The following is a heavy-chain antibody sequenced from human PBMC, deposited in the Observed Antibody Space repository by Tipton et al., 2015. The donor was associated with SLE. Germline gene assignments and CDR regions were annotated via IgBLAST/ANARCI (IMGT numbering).Heavy chain of an antibody. V-gene: IGHV4-34*09. J-gene: IGHJ6*03. CDR2: INHSGGT. Sequence: TLSLTFSVYGGSFSGYYWSWIRQPPGKGLEWIGEINHSGGTNYNPSLNSRVAISADTSKSHFSLKLNSVTAADTAVYYCARLGGNYYFYMDVWGKGTTVTVSS. CDR3: ARLGGNYYFYMDV. D-gene: IGHD1-14*01. CDR1: GGSFSGYY.